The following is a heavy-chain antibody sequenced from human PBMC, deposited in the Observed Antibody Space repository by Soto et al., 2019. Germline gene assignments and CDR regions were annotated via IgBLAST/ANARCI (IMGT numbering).Heavy chain of an antibody. CDR3: AKNGQPPYYYYGMDV. V-gene: IGHV1-18*01. Sequence: QGQLVQSGAEVKKPGDSLKVSCKASGYAFTRYGISWVRQAPGQGLEWMGWISGYNGDTKYAQKFQGRVTMTIDTSTTTTYMELRSLTSDDTAVYYCAKNGQPPYYYYGMDVWGQGTTVTVSS. CDR1: GYAFTRYG. J-gene: IGHJ6*02. D-gene: IGHD2-8*01. CDR2: ISGYNGDT.